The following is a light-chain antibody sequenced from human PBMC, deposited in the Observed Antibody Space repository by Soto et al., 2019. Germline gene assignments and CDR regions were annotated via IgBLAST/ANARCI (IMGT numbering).Light chain of an antibody. CDR3: QEYSSKFRT. CDR1: QSINTW. CDR2: DAS. Sequence: DIQLTQSPSTLSASVGYRVTLTCRASQSINTWLAWYQQKPGKAPSLLIYDASSLESGVPSRFSGRGAGTEFTLIISSLQPEDCATYFCQEYSSKFRTFGHGTKVDIK. J-gene: IGKJ1*01. V-gene: IGKV1-5*01.